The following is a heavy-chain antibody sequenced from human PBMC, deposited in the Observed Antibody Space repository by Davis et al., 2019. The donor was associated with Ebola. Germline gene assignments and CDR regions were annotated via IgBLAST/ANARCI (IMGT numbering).Heavy chain of an antibody. J-gene: IGHJ5*02. CDR1: GFTVSSNY. CDR2: IYSGGST. Sequence: GGSLRLSCAASGFTVSSNYMSWVRQAPGKGLEWVSVIYSGGSTYYADSVKGRFTISRDNSKNTLYLQMNSLRAEDTAVYYCARARIAGGNWFDPWGQGTLVTVSS. CDR3: ARARIAGGNWFDP. V-gene: IGHV3-53*01. D-gene: IGHD6-13*01.